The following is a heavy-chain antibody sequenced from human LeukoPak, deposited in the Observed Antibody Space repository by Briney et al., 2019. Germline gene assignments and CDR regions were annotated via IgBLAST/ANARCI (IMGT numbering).Heavy chain of an antibody. J-gene: IGHJ4*02. CDR1: GGSISSSSYY. V-gene: IGHV4-39*07. CDR2: INHSGST. Sequence: SETLSLTCTVSGGSISSSSYYWGWIRQPPGKGLEWIGEINHSGSTNYNPSLKSRVTISVDTSKNQFSLKLSSVTAADTAVYYCARLLRFRGAAGKGFDYWGQGTLVTVSS. D-gene: IGHD6-13*01. CDR3: ARLLRFRGAAGKGFDY.